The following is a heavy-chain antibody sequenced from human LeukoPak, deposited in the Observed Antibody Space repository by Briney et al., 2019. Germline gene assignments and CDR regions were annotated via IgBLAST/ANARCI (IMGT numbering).Heavy chain of an antibody. CDR2: IKSKTDGGTT. J-gene: IGHJ4*02. CDR3: TTRGVNYDFWSGYYSFDY. Sequence: GGSLRLSXAASGFTFSNAWMSWVRQAPGKGLEWAGLIKSKTDGGTTDYAAPVKGRFTISRDDSKNTMYLQMNSLNTEVTAVYYCTTRGVNYDFWSGYYSFDYWGQGTLVTVSS. D-gene: IGHD3-3*01. V-gene: IGHV3-15*01. CDR1: GFTFSNAW.